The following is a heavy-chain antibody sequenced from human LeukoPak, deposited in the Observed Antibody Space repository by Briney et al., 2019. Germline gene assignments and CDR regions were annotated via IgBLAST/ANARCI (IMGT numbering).Heavy chain of an antibody. J-gene: IGHJ3*02. D-gene: IGHD1-26*01. CDR3: AREPEGWWELRPPHAFDI. V-gene: IGHV3-21*01. CDR1: GFTFSSYS. Sequence: PGGSLRLSCAASGFTFSSYSMNWVRQAPGKRLEWVSSISSSSSYIYYADSVKGRFTISRDNAKNSLYLQMNSLRAEDTAVYYCAREPEGWWELRPPHAFDIWGQGTMVTVSS. CDR2: ISSSSSYI.